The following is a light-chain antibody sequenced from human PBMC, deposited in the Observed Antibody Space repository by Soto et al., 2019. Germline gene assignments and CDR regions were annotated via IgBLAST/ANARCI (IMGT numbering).Light chain of an antibody. V-gene: IGLV2-14*01. Sequence: QSALTQPASVSGSPGQSITISCTGTSSDVGGYDYVSWYQIHPGKAPKLMVFEVSNRPSGVSYRFSGSKSGNTASLTISGLQAEDEADYFCRSYSISTAYLFGTGTKLTVL. CDR1: SSDVGGYDY. CDR2: EVS. J-gene: IGLJ1*01. CDR3: RSYSISTAYL.